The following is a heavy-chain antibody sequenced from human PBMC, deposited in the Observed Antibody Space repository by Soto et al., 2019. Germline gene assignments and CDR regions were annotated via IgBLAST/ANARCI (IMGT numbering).Heavy chain of an antibody. D-gene: IGHD3-3*01. CDR1: GFDFGDYY. CDR2: IDSDDGTT. V-gene: IGHV3-11*01. CDR3: VRPYYTSSWFPFDR. J-gene: IGHJ4*02. Sequence: PGGSLRLSCTAAGFDFGDYYMSWIRQAPGKGLEWVSYIDSDDGTTYYTDSVKGRFTISRDNAKNSLYLQMNSLRVEDTALYYCVRPYYTSSWFPFDRWGQGTLVTVSS.